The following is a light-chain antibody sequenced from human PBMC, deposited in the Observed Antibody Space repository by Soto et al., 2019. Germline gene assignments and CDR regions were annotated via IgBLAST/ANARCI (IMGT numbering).Light chain of an antibody. CDR1: QSVSSSY. CDR3: QQYGSSPWT. J-gene: IGKJ1*01. Sequence: EIVLTQSPGTLSLSPGERATLSCRASQSVSSSYLVWYQQKPGQAPRLLIYGASSRATGIPDRFSGSGSGTDFTLNISRLEPEDFAVYYCQQYGSSPWTFGQGTKVEIK. V-gene: IGKV3-20*01. CDR2: GAS.